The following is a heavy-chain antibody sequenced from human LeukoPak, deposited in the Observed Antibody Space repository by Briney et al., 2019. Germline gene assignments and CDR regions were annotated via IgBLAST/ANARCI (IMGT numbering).Heavy chain of an antibody. V-gene: IGHV1-2*02. CDR2: INPNSGGT. Sequence: ASVKVSCKASGFPFTGYYMHWVRQGPGLGLEWMGWINPNSGGTNYAQKFQGRVTMTRDTSSSTAYMELSSLRSDDTAVYYCARDWQYYDNIWGSYRHFHCWGQGTLVTVSS. CDR1: GFPFTGYY. CDR3: ARDWQYYDNIWGSYRHFHC. J-gene: IGHJ4*02. D-gene: IGHD3-16*02.